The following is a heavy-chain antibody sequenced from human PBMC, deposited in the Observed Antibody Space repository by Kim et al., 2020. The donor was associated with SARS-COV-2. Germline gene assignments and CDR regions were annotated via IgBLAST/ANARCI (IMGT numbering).Heavy chain of an antibody. CDR3: ARDVKYCVDNICGQYPLHNWFDP. Sequence: VGSLRLSCAASGFTFSNYGMHWVRQAPGKGLEWVAAIWFDGSNEHYADSVKGRFTISRDNSKNTVYLQMNSLRAEDTAVYYCARDVKYCVDNICGQYPLHNWFDPWGQGTLVTVSS. CDR1: GFTFSNYG. CDR2: IWFDGSNE. D-gene: IGHD2-21*01. V-gene: IGHV3-33*08. J-gene: IGHJ5*02.